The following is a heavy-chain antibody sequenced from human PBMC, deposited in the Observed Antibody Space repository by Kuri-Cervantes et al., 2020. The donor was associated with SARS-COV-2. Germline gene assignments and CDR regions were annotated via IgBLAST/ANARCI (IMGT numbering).Heavy chain of an antibody. V-gene: IGHV1-8*03. J-gene: IGHJ5*02. CDR2: MNPNSGNT. D-gene: IGHD2-2*01. Sequence: ASVKVSCKASGYTFTSYDINWVRQATGQGLEWMGWMNPNSGNTGYAQKFQGRVTITRNTSISTAYMELSRLRSDDTAAYYCARDSSPCSSTSCYVSWFDPWGQGTLVTVSS. CDR1: GYTFTSYD. CDR3: ARDSSPCSSTSCYVSWFDP.